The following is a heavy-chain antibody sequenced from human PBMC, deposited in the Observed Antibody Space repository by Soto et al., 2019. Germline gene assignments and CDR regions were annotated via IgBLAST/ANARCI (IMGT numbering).Heavy chain of an antibody. CDR3: AREAGYYDSSGYYRIPFDY. J-gene: IGHJ4*02. V-gene: IGHV1-46*01. CDR2: INPSGGST. Sequence: GASVKVSCKASGYTFTSYYMHWVRQAPGQGLEWMGIINPSGGSTSYAQKFQGRVTMTRDTSTSTVYMELSSLRSEDTAVYYCAREAGYYDSSGYYRIPFDYWGQGTLVTVSS. D-gene: IGHD3-22*01. CDR1: GYTFTSYY.